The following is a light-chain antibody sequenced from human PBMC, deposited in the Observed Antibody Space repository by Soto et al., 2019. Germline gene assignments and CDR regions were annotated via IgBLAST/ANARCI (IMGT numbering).Light chain of an antibody. CDR1: SSDVGSYNL. CDR3: CSYAGSSASYV. J-gene: IGLJ1*01. V-gene: IGLV2-23*01. Sequence: QSVLTQPASVSGSPGQSITISCTGTSSDVGSYNLVSWYQHHPGKAPKLMIYEGTKRPSGVSNRFSASKSGNTASLTISGLQAEDEADYYCCSYAGSSASYVFGTGTNVTVL. CDR2: EGT.